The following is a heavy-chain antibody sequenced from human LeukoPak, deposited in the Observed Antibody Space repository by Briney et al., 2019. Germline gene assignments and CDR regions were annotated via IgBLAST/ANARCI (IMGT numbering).Heavy chain of an antibody. Sequence: ASVKVSCKASGYTFTGYYMHWVRQAPGQGLEWMGWINPNSGGTNYAQKFQGRVTMTRDTSISTAYMELSRLRSDDTAVYYCERVEVGYRWFDPWGQGTLVTVSS. CDR2: INPNSGGT. CDR3: ERVEVGYRWFDP. V-gene: IGHV1-2*02. CDR1: GYTFTGYY. D-gene: IGHD6-13*01. J-gene: IGHJ5*02.